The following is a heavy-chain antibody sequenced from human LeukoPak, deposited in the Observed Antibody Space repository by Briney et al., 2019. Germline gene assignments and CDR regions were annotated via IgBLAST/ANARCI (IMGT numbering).Heavy chain of an antibody. CDR2: LNPSSGTT. Sequence: GASVKVSCKASGYTLSSSFIHWVRQAPGQRLEWMGILNPSSGTTTYAKKFQGRVTMTRDASTSTVYMEMSSLRSEDTAVYYCARDPCRASGCYNWFDLWGQGTLVTVSS. J-gene: IGHJ5*02. D-gene: IGHD2-15*01. CDR1: GYTLSSSF. V-gene: IGHV1-46*01. CDR3: ARDPCRASGCYNWFDL.